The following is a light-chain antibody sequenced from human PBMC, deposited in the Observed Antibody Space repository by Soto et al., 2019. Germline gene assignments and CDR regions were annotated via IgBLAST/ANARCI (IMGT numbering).Light chain of an antibody. CDR1: QSVSSNY. V-gene: IGKV3-20*01. CDR3: QQYGSSPPIT. J-gene: IGKJ5*01. Sequence: EIVLTQSPGTLSLSPGERATLSCRASQSVSSNYLAWYQQKPGQAPRLLIYGASTMATGIPDRFSGSGSRTDFTLTISRLEPEDFAVYYCQQYGSSPPITFGQGTRLEIK. CDR2: GAS.